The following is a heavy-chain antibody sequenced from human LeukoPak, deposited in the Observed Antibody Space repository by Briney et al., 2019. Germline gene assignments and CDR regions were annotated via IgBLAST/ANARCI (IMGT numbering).Heavy chain of an antibody. Sequence: GASVRVSCKASGYTFTRYGMTWVRQAPGQGLEWMGWISGYNGNTNYAQKFQGRVTMTKDTSTSRVYMELRSLRPDDTAVYYCARDFEAVADEQGYDAFGIWGQGTMVTVSS. CDR1: GYTFTRYG. J-gene: IGHJ3*02. D-gene: IGHD6-19*01. CDR3: ARDFEAVADEQGYDAFGI. CDR2: ISGYNGNT. V-gene: IGHV1-18*01.